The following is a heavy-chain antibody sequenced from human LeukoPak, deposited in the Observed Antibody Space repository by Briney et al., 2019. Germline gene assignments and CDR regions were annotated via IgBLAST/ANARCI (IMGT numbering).Heavy chain of an antibody. D-gene: IGHD6-6*01. Sequence: ASVKVSCKASGYTFTGYYIHWVRQAPGQGLWWMVCINANSVVTNYAQKFQGRVTMTRNKSIRPAYVELTSLRSDDTDVYYCARGGVPVYYYYMDIWGKGTTVTIS. J-gene: IGHJ6*03. V-gene: IGHV1-2*02. CDR1: GYTFTGYY. CDR3: ARGGVPVYYYYMDI. CDR2: INANSVVT.